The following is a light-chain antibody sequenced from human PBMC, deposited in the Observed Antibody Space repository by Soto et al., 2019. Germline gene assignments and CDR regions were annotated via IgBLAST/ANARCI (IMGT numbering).Light chain of an antibody. J-gene: IGLJ2*01. V-gene: IGLV2-8*01. CDR1: SSDVGGYNY. Sequence: QSALTQPPSASGSPGQSVTISCTGTSSDVGGYNYFSWYQQHPGKATKLILYEVIKRPSGVPDRFSGSKSGNTASLTVSGLQAEDEADYYCSSYAGSNKYVVFGGGTKLTVL. CDR3: SSYAGSNKYVV. CDR2: EVI.